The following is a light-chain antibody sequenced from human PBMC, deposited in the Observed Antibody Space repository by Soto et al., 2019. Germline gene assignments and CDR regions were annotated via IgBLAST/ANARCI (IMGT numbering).Light chain of an antibody. J-gene: IGKJ1*01. CDR3: QLYGRSPRST. Sequence: EIVLTQSPGTLSLSPGEGATLSCRASQSVSSNCLAWYQQKPGQAPRLVIYDASSRATGIPDRFSGSGSGTDFTLTISRLEPEDFGVYYCQLYGRSPRSTCGQGTNVDIK. CDR1: QSVSSNC. CDR2: DAS. V-gene: IGKV3-20*01.